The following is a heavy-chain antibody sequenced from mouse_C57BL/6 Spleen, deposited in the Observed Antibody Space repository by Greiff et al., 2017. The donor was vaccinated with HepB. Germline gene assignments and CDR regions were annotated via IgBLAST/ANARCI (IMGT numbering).Heavy chain of an antibody. J-gene: IGHJ4*01. CDR2: IYPSDSET. Sequence: QVQLQQPGAELVRPGPSVKLSCKASGYTFTSYWMDWVKQRPGQGLEWIGNIYPSDSETHYNQKFKDKATLTVDKSSSTAYMQLSSLTSEDSAVYYCARLGRPYYYAMDYWGQGTSVTVSS. CDR3: ARLGRPYYYAMDY. D-gene: IGHD4-1*01. V-gene: IGHV1-61*01. CDR1: GYTFTSYW.